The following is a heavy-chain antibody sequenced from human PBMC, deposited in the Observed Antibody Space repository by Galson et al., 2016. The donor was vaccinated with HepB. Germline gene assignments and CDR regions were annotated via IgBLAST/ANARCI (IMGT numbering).Heavy chain of an antibody. Sequence: SLRLSCAASGLSFKNYAITWVRQAPGKGLEWVAIIWYNGSNKYYADSVKGRFTISRDNSKNTLYLQMNSLRVEDTAVYYCARDRAMLGVYYYGMNVWGQGTTVTVSS. CDR1: GLSFKNYA. CDR3: ARDRAMLGVYYYGMNV. D-gene: IGHD3-10*02. CDR2: IWYNGSNK. V-gene: IGHV3-33*08. J-gene: IGHJ6*02.